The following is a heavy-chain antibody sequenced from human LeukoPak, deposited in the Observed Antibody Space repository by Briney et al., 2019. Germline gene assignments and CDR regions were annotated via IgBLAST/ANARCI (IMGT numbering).Heavy chain of an antibody. CDR2: IRYDGSNK. J-gene: IGHJ6*03. D-gene: IGHD4-11*01. CDR1: GFTFSSYG. CDR3: AKAAVTTFLYYYYYMDV. V-gene: IGHV3-30*02. Sequence: QTGGSLRLSCAASGFTFSSYGMHWVRQAPGKGLGWVAFIRYDGSNKYYADSVKGRFTISRDNSKNTLYLQMNSLRAEDTAVYYCAKAAVTTFLYYYYYMDVWGKGTTVTVSS.